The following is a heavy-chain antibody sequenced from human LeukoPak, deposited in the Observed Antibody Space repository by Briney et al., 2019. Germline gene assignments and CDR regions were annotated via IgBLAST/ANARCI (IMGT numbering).Heavy chain of an antibody. Sequence: RASVKVSCKASGYTFTSYGISWVRQAPGQGLEWMGWISAYNGNTNYAQKLQGRVTMTTDTSTSTAYVELRSLRSDDTAVYYCARDSPGCSGGSCYTILFDYWGQGTLVTVSS. V-gene: IGHV1-18*01. D-gene: IGHD2-15*01. J-gene: IGHJ4*02. CDR2: ISAYNGNT. CDR1: GYTFTSYG. CDR3: ARDSPGCSGGSCYTILFDY.